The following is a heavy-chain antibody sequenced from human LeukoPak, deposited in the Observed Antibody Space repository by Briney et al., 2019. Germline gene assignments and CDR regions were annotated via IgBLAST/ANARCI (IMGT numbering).Heavy chain of an antibody. V-gene: IGHV4-38-2*01. CDR3: ARIFGSSNYLDY. CDR1: GYSITSGYY. CDR2: IYHSGCT. J-gene: IGHJ4*02. D-gene: IGHD3-3*01. Sequence: SETLSLTCAVSGYSITSGYYWAWIRQPPGKGLEWLGSIYHSGCTFYNRPLKSRVTISLDPSKNQFSLNLGSVTAADTALYYCARIFGSSNYLDYWGQGILVTVSS.